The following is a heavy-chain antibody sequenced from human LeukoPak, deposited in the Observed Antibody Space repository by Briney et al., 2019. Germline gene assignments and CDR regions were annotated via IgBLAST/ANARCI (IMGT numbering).Heavy chain of an antibody. Sequence: GGSLRLSCAASGFTFSSYESNWFRQAPGKGLEWISYISSTSYSIYYADSVKGRFTISRDNAKNALYLQMDSLRVEDTALYYCASSLGPRYFWGQGILVTVSS. CDR3: ASSLGPRYF. CDR2: ISSTSYSI. D-gene: IGHD7-27*01. CDR1: GFTFSSYE. J-gene: IGHJ4*02. V-gene: IGHV3-48*03.